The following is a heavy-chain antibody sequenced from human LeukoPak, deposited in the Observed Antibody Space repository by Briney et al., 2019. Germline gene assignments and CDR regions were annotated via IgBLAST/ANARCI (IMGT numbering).Heavy chain of an antibody. J-gene: IGHJ4*02. CDR2: INSDGSST. V-gene: IGHV3-74*01. CDR1: GFTFSSYW. D-gene: IGHD3-3*01. Sequence: GGSLRLSCAASGFTFSSYWMHWVRQAPGKGLVWVSRINSDGSSTSYADSVKGRFTISRDNAKNTLYLQMNSLRAEDTAVYYCARGFLGKDEFDYWGQGTLVTVSS. CDR3: ARGFLGKDEFDY.